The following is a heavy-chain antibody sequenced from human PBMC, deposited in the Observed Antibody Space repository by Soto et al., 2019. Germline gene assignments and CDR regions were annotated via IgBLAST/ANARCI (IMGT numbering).Heavy chain of an antibody. Sequence: SVKVSCKASGYTFTSYGISWVRQAPGQGLEWMGWISAYNGNTNYAQKLQGRVTMTTDTSTSTAYMELRSLRSDDTAVYYCASSEASHYDFWSGYYPIGAPFDYWGQGTLVTV. CDR3: ASSEASHYDFWSGYYPIGAPFDY. J-gene: IGHJ4*02. CDR2: ISAYNGNT. CDR1: GYTFTSYG. D-gene: IGHD3-3*01. V-gene: IGHV1-18*01.